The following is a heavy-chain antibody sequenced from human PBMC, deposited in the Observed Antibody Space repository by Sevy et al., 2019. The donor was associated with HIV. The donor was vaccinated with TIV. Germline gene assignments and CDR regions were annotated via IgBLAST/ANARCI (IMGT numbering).Heavy chain of an antibody. CDR2: IYYTGST. V-gene: IGHV4-59*01. J-gene: IGHJ5*02. CDR1: GGSISAYY. CDR3: AGAPPVRSGDDSLNWFDP. Sequence: SETLSLTCTVSGGSISAYYWSWIRQPPGKPLEYIGYIYYTGSTNYNPSLKSRVTISVDTSKNQFSLKWNSVTAADTAVYFCAGAPPVRSGDDSLNWFDPWGQGTLVTVSS. D-gene: IGHD5-12*01.